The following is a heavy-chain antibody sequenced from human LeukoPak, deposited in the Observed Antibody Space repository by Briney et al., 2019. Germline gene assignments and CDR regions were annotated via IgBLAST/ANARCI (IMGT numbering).Heavy chain of an antibody. Sequence: GGSLRLSCAASGFAFSVCAMSWLRQPPGKGLEWVSTFNANSGTTSYAASVRGRFTFSRDNSKNTLYLQLNTLRADDTATYYCAKPISGGLAVTADWFHPWGQGTLVVVSS. D-gene: IGHD6-19*01. V-gene: IGHV3-23*01. CDR2: FNANSGTT. CDR3: AKPISGGLAVTADWFHP. J-gene: IGHJ5*01. CDR1: GFAFSVCA.